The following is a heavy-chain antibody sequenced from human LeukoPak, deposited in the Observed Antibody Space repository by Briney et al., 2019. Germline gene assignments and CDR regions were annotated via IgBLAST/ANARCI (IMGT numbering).Heavy chain of an antibody. CDR3: ARARPRYSSSWYGWFDP. Sequence: SETLSLTCAVYGGSFSGYYWSWIRQPPGKGLEWIGEINHSGSTNYNPSLKSRVTISVDTSKNQFSLKLSSVTAADTAVYYCARARPRYSSSWYGWFDPWGQGTLVTVSS. CDR1: GGSFSGYY. CDR2: INHSGST. D-gene: IGHD6-13*01. J-gene: IGHJ5*02. V-gene: IGHV4-34*01.